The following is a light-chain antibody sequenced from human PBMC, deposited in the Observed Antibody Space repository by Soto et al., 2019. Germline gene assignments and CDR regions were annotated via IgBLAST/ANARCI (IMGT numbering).Light chain of an antibody. CDR2: AAS. Sequence: DIQMTQSPSSLSASVGDRVTITCRASQGISTYLNWYQQRPGKAPKLLIYAASSLQSGVPSRFSGSGSETHFTLTISSLQPEYFATYSCQQSYSTTWTFGQGTKVEIK. V-gene: IGKV1-39*01. J-gene: IGKJ1*01. CDR1: QGISTY. CDR3: QQSYSTTWT.